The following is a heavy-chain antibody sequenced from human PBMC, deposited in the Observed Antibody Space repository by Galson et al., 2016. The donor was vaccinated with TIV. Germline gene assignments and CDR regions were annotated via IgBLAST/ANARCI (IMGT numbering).Heavy chain of an antibody. J-gene: IGHJ3*01. D-gene: IGHD3-3*01. CDR3: AKEENSGYYPNDAFDF. CDR1: GYMFTAYF. Sequence: SVKVSCKASGYMFTAYFIHWVRQAPGQGLEWMGRINPNGGATDYAQKFQGRVTMTRDTSISTAYMELSRLTYEDTALYYCAKEENSGYYPNDAFDFWGQGTMVTVS. V-gene: IGHV1-2*06. CDR2: INPNGGAT.